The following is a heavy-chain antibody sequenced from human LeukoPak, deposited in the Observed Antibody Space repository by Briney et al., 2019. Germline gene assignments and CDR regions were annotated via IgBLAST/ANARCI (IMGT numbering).Heavy chain of an antibody. CDR1: GGSFSGYY. CDR2: INHSGST. J-gene: IGHJ5*02. CDR3: ARDPPPMVRGWGNWFDP. D-gene: IGHD3-10*01. Sequence: PSETLSLTCAVYGGSFSGYYWSWIRQPPGKGLEWIGEINHSGSTYYNPSLKSRVTISVDTSKNQFSLKLSSVTAADTAVYYCARDPPPMVRGWGNWFDPWGQGTLVTVSS. V-gene: IGHV4-34*01.